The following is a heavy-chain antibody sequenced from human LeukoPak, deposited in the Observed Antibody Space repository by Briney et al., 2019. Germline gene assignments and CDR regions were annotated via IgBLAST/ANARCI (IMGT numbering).Heavy chain of an antibody. D-gene: IGHD1-26*01. CDR3: ARDWEAPSDYFDY. CDR2: INWNGGST. CDR1: GFTFSSYA. Sequence: GGSLRLSCAASGFTFSSYAMSWVRQAPGMGLEWVSGINWNGGSTGYADSVKGRFTISRDNAKNSLYLQMNSLRAEDTALYYCARDWEAPSDYFDYWGQGTLVTVSS. V-gene: IGHV3-20*04. J-gene: IGHJ4*02.